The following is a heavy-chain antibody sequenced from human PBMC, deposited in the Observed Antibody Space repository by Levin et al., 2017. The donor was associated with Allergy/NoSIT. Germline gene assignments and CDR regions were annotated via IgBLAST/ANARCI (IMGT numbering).Heavy chain of an antibody. Sequence: PSPTLSLTCAVYGRSSTSAYWSWIRQPPGKGLEWTGALTHRFLPPSPPSLPPLFTISIDPSKSQFSLELSSVTAADTAMYYCARGVGSSSWFWNWGQGTLVTVSS. D-gene: IGHD6-13*01. J-gene: IGHJ4*02. CDR2: LTHRFLP. CDR1: GRSSTSAY. CDR3: ARGVGSSSWFWN. V-gene: IGHV4-34*01.